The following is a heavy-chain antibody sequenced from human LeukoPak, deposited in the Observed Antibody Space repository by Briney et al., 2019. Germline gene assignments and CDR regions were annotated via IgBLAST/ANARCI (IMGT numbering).Heavy chain of an antibody. Sequence: SETLSLTCTVSGASINSYYWSWIRQPPGKGLEGSGYIYSSGSTNYNPSLKSRITISLDTSKNQFSLTLTSMTAPDTAVYDGERGPTTYYFASWGQGTLVTVSS. D-gene: IGHD1-1*01. J-gene: IGHJ4*02. V-gene: IGHV4-59*01. CDR1: GASINSYY. CDR2: IYSSGST. CDR3: ERGPTTYYFAS.